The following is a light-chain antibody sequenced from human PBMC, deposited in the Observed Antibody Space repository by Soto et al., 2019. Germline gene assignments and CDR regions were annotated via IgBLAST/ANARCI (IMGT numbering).Light chain of an antibody. CDR3: QSYDSSLSGCV. CDR2: GNN. Sequence: QSALTQPPSVSGAPGQRVTISCTGSNSNIGAGYEVHWYRQLPGTAPKLLIFGNNNRRSGVPERFSGSNSGTSASLAITGLRAEDEADYYCQSYDSSLSGCVFVTGTKLTVL. J-gene: IGLJ1*01. CDR1: NSNIGAGYE. V-gene: IGLV1-40*01.